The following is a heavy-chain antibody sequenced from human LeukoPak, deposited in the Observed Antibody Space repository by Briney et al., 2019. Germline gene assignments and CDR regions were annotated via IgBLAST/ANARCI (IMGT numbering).Heavy chain of an antibody. J-gene: IGHJ3*02. CDR3: AIEEAARAFDI. D-gene: IGHD6-6*01. CDR1: GGSISSSSYY. CDR2: GYYSGST. Sequence: PSETLSLTCTVSGGSISSSSYYWGWIRQPPGNGLEWFGSGYYSGSTYYNPSLTSRLIISVDTSKNQFSLKLSSVTGADTAVYFCAIEEAARAFDIWNQGTMVIVSS. V-gene: IGHV4-39*02.